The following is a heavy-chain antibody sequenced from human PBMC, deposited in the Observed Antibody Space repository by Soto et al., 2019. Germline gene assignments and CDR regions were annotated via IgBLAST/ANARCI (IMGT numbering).Heavy chain of an antibody. CDR3: VKDHCGGDCYSNPYFDY. CDR2: IWYDGSKK. J-gene: IGHJ4*02. V-gene: IGHV3-33*06. CDR1: GFTFSTYG. Sequence: QVQLVESGGGVVQPGRSLRLSCAASGFTFSTYGIHWVRQAPGKGLEWLAVIWYDGSKKYYADSEQGRFTISRDNSKNTGYLQMNSLRAEDTAVYYCVKDHCGGDCYSNPYFDYWGQGTLVTVSS. D-gene: IGHD2-21*02.